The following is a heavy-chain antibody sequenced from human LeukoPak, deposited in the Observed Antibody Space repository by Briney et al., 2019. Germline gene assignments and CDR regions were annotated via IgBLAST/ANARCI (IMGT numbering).Heavy chain of an antibody. CDR2: INHSGST. Sequence: SETLSLTCAVYGGSFSGYYWSWIRQPPGKGLEWIGEINHSGSTNYNPSLKSRVTISVDTSKNQFSLKLSSVTAADTAVYYCARSLVVVPAAMRRGYYYGMDVWGQGTTVTVSS. CDR1: GGSFSGYY. V-gene: IGHV4-34*01. D-gene: IGHD2-2*01. CDR3: ARSLVVVPAAMRRGYYYGMDV. J-gene: IGHJ6*02.